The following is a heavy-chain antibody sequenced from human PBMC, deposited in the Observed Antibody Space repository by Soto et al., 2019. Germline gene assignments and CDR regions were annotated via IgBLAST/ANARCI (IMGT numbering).Heavy chain of an antibody. CDR2: IIPYYNTL. CDR1: EGTFNSYA. V-gene: IGHV1-69*01. CDR3: ASGASRWYPYFLDS. J-gene: IGHJ4*02. D-gene: IGHD6-13*01. Sequence: QAQVVQSGAEVSKPGSSVKLSCKASEGTFNSYAIAWVRQAPGQGLKWMGGIIPYYNTLNYAQKFQDRVTITADDSTNTVYMELSSLRSDDTAVYFCASGASRWYPYFLDSWAQGTLVTVSS.